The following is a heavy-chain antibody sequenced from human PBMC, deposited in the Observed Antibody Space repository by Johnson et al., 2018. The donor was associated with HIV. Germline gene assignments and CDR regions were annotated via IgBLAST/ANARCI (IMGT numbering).Heavy chain of an antibody. D-gene: IGHD2-21*01. J-gene: IGHJ3*01. V-gene: IGHV3-30*18. CDR1: GFTFDDYG. CDR3: AKVDCGGDTCAGYDPFDL. CDR2: ISYAGSNK. Sequence: QVQLVESGGGVVRPGGSLKVSCAASGFTFDDYGMSWVRQAPGKGLEWVAVISYAGSNKYYADPVGGRFPLSRDNAKYTVDLQMNRRRVEDTAVYYCAKVDCGGDTCAGYDPFDLWGQGTLVTVSS.